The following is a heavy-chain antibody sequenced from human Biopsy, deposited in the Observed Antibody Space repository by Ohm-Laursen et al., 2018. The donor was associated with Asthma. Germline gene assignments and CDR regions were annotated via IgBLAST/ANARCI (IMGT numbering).Heavy chain of an antibody. Sequence: TLSLTCIVSGDSITSGGCCWNWIRQHPGRGLEWIGYIHHSGTSYFNPSLKSRVSFSPDKSKNQLSLRLRSVTAADTAMYYCARIPRRSGSYFVDYWGQGTLVTVSS. CDR1: GDSITSGGCC. D-gene: IGHD3-22*01. CDR3: ARIPRRSGSYFVDY. CDR2: IHHSGTS. V-gene: IGHV4-31*03. J-gene: IGHJ4*02.